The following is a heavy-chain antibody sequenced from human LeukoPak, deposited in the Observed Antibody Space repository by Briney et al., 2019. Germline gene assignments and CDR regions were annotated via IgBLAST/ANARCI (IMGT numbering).Heavy chain of an antibody. Sequence: GGSLRLSCAASGFTVSNNYMSWVRQAPGKGLEWVSFIYDDGTTKYADSVRGRFSISRDNSKNTVYLQMSSLRAEDTAVYFCARWFCTSTSCYYDYWGQGTLVTVSS. CDR2: IYDDGTT. CDR1: GFTVSNNY. V-gene: IGHV3-53*01. D-gene: IGHD2-2*01. CDR3: ARWFCTSTSCYYDY. J-gene: IGHJ4*02.